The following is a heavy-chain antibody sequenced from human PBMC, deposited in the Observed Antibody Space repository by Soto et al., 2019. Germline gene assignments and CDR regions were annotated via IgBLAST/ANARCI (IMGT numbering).Heavy chain of an antibody. CDR2: INHSGST. V-gene: IGHV4-34*01. J-gene: IGHJ5*02. CDR3: AIGSMGVLLWFGEANNWFDP. Sequence: SETLSLTCAVYGGSFSGYYWSWIRQPPGKGLEWIGEINHSGSTNYNPSIKSRVTISVDTSKNQFSLKLSSVTAADTAVYYCAIGSMGVLLWFGEANNWFDPWGQGTLVTVSS. D-gene: IGHD3-10*01. CDR1: GGSFSGYY.